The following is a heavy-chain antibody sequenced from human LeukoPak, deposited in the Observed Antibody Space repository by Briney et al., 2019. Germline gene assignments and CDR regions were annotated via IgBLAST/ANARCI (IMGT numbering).Heavy chain of an antibody. Sequence: PGGSLRLSCAASGFTFSSYSMNWVRQAPGKGLEWVSSISSSSSYIYYADSVKGRFTISRDNAKNSLYLQMNSLRAEDTAVYYCARDQDYYDSSGYSYWGQGTLVTVSS. CDR2: ISSSSSYI. CDR3: ARDQDYYDSSGYSY. D-gene: IGHD3-22*01. CDR1: GFTFSSYS. V-gene: IGHV3-21*01. J-gene: IGHJ4*02.